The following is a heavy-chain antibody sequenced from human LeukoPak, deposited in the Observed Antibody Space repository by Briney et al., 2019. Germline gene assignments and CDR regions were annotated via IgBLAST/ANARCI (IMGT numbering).Heavy chain of an antibody. D-gene: IGHD3-10*01. CDR2: GYYSGTT. J-gene: IGHJ4*02. CDR3: ARVRGFLDY. Sequence: SETLSLTCAVSGYSINSGHYWGWIRQPLGKGLEWIGSGYYSGTTHYNPSLKSRVSILVDTSKNQFALKLSSVTAADTAVYFCARVRGFLDYWGQGTLVTVSS. V-gene: IGHV4-38-2*01. CDR1: GYSINSGHY.